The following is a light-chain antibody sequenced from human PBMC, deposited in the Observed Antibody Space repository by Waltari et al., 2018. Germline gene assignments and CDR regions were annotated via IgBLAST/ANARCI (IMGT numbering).Light chain of an antibody. J-gene: IGKJ4*01. CDR1: QDINNF. Sequence: DIQMTQSPSSVFASVGDRVTITCRASQDINNFLAWYQQKPGKAPYLLIYGASVLQSGVPARFSGSGSRTNFTLTIHSLQPEDFATYFCQQANSFVPLTFGGGTRVQIK. CDR2: GAS. CDR3: QQANSFVPLT. V-gene: IGKV1-12*01.